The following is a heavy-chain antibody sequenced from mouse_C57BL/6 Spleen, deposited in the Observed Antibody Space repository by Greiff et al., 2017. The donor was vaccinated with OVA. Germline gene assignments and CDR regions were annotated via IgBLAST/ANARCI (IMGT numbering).Heavy chain of an antibody. Sequence: VQLQESGPELVKPGASVKISCKASGYSFTSYYIHWVKQRPGQGLEWIGWIYPGSGNTKYNEKFKGKATLTADTSSSTAYMQLSSLTSEDSAVYYCARSEDYDGFAYWGQGTLVTVSA. CDR2: IYPGSGNT. CDR3: ARSEDYDGFAY. V-gene: IGHV1-66*01. D-gene: IGHD2-4*01. J-gene: IGHJ3*01. CDR1: GYSFTSYY.